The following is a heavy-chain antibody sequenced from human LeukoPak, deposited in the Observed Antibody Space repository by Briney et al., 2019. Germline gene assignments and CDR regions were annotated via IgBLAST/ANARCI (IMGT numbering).Heavy chain of an antibody. CDR1: GYSITSSSW. Sequence: PSETLSLTCAVSGYSITSSSWWGWIRQPPGKGLEWIGYIYHSGTTYYNPSLQSRVTMSVDTSKNQFSLKLSSVTAVDTAVYYCGRKENVYYYFDYWGQGTLVTVSS. D-gene: IGHD3-10*01. J-gene: IGHJ4*02. V-gene: IGHV4-28*01. CDR2: IYHSGTT. CDR3: GRKENVYYYFDY.